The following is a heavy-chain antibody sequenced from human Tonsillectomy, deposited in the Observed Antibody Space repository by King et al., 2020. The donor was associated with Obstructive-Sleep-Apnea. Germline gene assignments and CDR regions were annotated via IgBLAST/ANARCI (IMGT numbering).Heavy chain of an antibody. Sequence: QLQESGPGLVKPSETLSLTCTVSGDSISDYYWSWIRQPPGKGLEWIWYMYYSGNTNYNPSLKSRVTISVDTSKSQFSLRLRSVTAADTAVYYCARHRGVEDYGGYGDYFDYWGQGTPVTVSS. CDR3: ARHRGVEDYGGYGDYFDY. J-gene: IGHJ4*02. V-gene: IGHV4-59*08. CDR2: MYYSGNT. CDR1: GDSISDYY. D-gene: IGHD5-12*01.